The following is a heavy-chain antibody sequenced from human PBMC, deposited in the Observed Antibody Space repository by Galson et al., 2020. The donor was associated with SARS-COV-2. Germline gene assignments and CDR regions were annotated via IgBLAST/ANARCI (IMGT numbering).Heavy chain of an antibody. D-gene: IGHD1-1*01. V-gene: IGHV1-2*02. CDR2: ISPNSGGT. J-gene: IGHJ5*02. CDR3: ARDKTGTADNYFDP. CDR1: GYTLTKYY. Sequence: GESLKISCEASGYTLTKYYIHWVRQAPGQGLEWMGWISPNSGGTNFAQKFQGRVTLTRDTSTATAFMELSRLRFDDTAIYYCARDKTGTADNYFDPWGQGTLITVSS.